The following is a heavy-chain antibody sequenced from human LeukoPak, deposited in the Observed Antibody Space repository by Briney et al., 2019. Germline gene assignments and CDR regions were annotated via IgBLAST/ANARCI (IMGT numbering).Heavy chain of an antibody. D-gene: IGHD1-1*01. CDR1: GGSFSNHF. CDR3: AGTYRYNYYYYMDV. V-gene: IGHV4-4*07. CDR2: IYPSGNT. Sequence: SETLSLTCSVSGGSFSNHFWSWVRQPAGKGLEWIGRIYPSGNTNYNPSLKSRVTISVDTSKNQFSLKLSSVTAADTAVYYCAGTYRYNYYYYMDVWGKGTTVTISS. J-gene: IGHJ6*03.